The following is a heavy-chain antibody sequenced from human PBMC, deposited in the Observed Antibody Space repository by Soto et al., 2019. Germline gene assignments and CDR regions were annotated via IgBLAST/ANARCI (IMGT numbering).Heavy chain of an antibody. CDR2: INAGNGNT. CDR3: ARDLGGWPDY. CDR1: GYTFTSYA. J-gene: IGHJ4*02. V-gene: IGHV1-3*01. Sequence: QVQLVQSGAEVKKPGASVKVSCKASGYTFTSYAIHWVRQAPGQRLEWMGWINAGNGNTKYSQKFQDRVTITRDTSPSTAYMELSSLRSEDTAAYYCARDLGGWPDYWGQGTLVTVSS. D-gene: IGHD6-19*01.